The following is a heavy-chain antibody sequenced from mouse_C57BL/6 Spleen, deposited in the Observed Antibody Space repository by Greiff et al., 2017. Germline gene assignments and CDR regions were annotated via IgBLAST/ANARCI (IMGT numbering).Heavy chain of an antibody. CDR1: GYSITSGYY. J-gene: IGHJ3*01. CDR2: ISYDGSN. CDR3: ASLIYYYGSSPTWFCY. D-gene: IGHD1-1*01. V-gene: IGHV3-6*01. Sequence: VQLKESGPGLVKPSQSLSLSCSVTGYSITSGYYWNWIRQFPGNKLEWMGYISYDGSNKYNPTTKNRISITRDTSMNQFFLELNSLTAEDTATYYCASLIYYYGSSPTWFCYWGQGTLVTVSA.